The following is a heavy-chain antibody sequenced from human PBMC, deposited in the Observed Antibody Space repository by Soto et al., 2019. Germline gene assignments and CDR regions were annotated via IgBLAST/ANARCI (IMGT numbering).Heavy chain of an antibody. CDR3: AKDHMAAPFDY. CDR2: ISYDGSNK. J-gene: IGHJ4*02. Sequence: GGSLRLSCAASGFTFSSYGMHWVRQAPGKGLEWVAVISYDGSNKYYADSVKGRFTISRDNSKNTLYLQMNSLRAEDTAVYYCAKDHMAAPFDYWGQGTLVTVSS. V-gene: IGHV3-30*18. CDR1: GFTFSSYG. D-gene: IGHD6-6*01.